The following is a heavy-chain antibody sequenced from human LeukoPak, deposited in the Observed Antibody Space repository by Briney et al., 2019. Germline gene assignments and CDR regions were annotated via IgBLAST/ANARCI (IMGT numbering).Heavy chain of an antibody. CDR3: ARDVVEAAADY. D-gene: IGHD6-13*01. J-gene: IGHJ4*02. Sequence: SGRSLRLSCAASGFTFSSYWMSWVRQAPGKGLEWVANIKQDGSEKYYVDSVKGRFTISRDNAKNSLYLQMNSLRAEDTAVYYCARDVVEAAADYWGQGTLVTVSS. V-gene: IGHV3-7*01. CDR1: GFTFSSYW. CDR2: IKQDGSEK.